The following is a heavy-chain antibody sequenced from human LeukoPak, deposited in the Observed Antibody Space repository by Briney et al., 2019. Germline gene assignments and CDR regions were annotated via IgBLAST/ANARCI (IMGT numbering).Heavy chain of an antibody. CDR1: GGSFSGYY. V-gene: IGHV4-59*01. CDR3: ARVGLNWFDP. Sequence: SETLSLTCAVYGGSFSGYYWTWIRQPPGKGLEWIGYIYYSGSTNYNPSLKSRVTISVDTSKNQFSLKLSSVTAADTAVYYCARVGLNWFDPWGQGTLVTVSS. J-gene: IGHJ5*02. CDR2: IYYSGST.